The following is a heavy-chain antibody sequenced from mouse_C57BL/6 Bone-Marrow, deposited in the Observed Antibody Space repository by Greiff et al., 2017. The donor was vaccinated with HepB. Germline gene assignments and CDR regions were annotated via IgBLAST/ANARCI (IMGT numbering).Heavy chain of an antibody. CDR1: GFTFSSYA. J-gene: IGHJ2*01. D-gene: IGHD1-1*01. CDR2: ISSGGDYI. V-gene: IGHV5-9-1*02. Sequence: DVMLVESGEGLVKPGGSLKLSCAASGFTFSSYAMSWVRQTPEKRLEWVAYISSGGDYIYYADTVKGRFTISRDNARNTLYLQMSSLKSEDTAMYYCTRDRITTVVAFDYWGQGTTLTVSS. CDR3: TRDRITTVVAFDY.